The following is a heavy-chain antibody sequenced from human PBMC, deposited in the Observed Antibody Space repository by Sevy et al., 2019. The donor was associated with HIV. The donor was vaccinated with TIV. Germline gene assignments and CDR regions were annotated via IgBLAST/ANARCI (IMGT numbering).Heavy chain of an antibody. Sequence: GGSLRLSCAASGFTLSDAWMRWVRQAPGKGLEWVGRIKSKTDGGPTDYAAPVKGRFTISRDESKNTLYLQMNSLKTEDTAVYYCTTDAHDFTNYPSPYYFDQWGQGTLVTVSS. V-gene: IGHV3-15*01. D-gene: IGHD4-4*01. CDR2: IKSKTDGGPT. CDR3: TTDAHDFTNYPSPYYFDQ. J-gene: IGHJ4*02. CDR1: GFTLSDAW.